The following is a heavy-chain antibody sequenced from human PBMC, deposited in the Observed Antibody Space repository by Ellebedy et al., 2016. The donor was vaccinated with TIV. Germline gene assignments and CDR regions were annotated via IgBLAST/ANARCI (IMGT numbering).Heavy chain of an antibody. D-gene: IGHD4-17*01. V-gene: IGHV3-7*01. Sequence: GESLKISCSASGFSFRSYWMSWVRQAPGKGLEWVANIYQDGGVQYYVDSVKGRFTISRDNAKNSLYLQMNSLRVEETAVYYCARRGSYGDYAVQINNWFDRWGQGTLVTVYS. J-gene: IGHJ5*02. CDR1: GFSFRSYW. CDR3: ARRGSYGDYAVQINNWFDR. CDR2: IYQDGGVQ.